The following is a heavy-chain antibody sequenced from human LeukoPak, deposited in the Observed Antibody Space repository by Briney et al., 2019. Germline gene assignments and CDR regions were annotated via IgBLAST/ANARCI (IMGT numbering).Heavy chain of an antibody. CDR3: AKSARFCTNDVCYTNYYYGMDV. Sequence: PGGSLRLSCVASGFTVSSNSMDWVRQAPGKGLEWVSILFSGGSALYADSVKGRFTISRDNSKNTLSLQMHSLRAEDTAVYYCAKSARFCTNDVCYTNYYYGMDVWGQGTTVTVSS. CDR1: GFTVSSNS. J-gene: IGHJ6*02. V-gene: IGHV3-53*05. CDR2: LFSGGSA. D-gene: IGHD2-8*01.